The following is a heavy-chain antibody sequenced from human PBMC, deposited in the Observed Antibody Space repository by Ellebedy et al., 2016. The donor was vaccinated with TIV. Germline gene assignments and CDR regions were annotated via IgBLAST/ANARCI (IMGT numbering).Heavy chain of an antibody. J-gene: IGHJ4*02. CDR2: ISGSGGST. D-gene: IGHD6-19*01. Sequence: GESLKISXAASGFTFSSYAMSWVRQAPGKGLEWVSAISGSGGSTYYADSVKGRFTISRDNSKNTLYLQMNSLRAEDTAVYYCARSKGARIAVAGTGPYDYWGQGTLVTVSS. CDR3: ARSKGARIAVAGTGPYDY. V-gene: IGHV3-23*01. CDR1: GFTFSSYA.